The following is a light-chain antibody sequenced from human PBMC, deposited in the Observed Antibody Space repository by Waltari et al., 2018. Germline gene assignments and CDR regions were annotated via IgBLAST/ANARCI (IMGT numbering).Light chain of an antibody. Sequence: EIVLTQSPGTLSLSPGESATLSCRASEGVSTYLAWYQQKPGQAPRLLIYDASNRAPGIPASFVASGSQTDFTLTLSRLEPEDFAVYYCQERSNWPGGSFGGGTKVEIK. CDR3: QERSNWPGGS. CDR2: DAS. V-gene: IGKV3-11*01. J-gene: IGKJ4*01. CDR1: EGVSTY.